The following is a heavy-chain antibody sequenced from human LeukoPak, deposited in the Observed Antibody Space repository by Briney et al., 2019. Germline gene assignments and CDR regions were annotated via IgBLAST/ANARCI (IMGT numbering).Heavy chain of an antibody. D-gene: IGHD6-13*01. CDR1: GFTFSSYS. CDR3: AREAAAGHEMDV. V-gene: IGHV3-21*01. Sequence: GGSLRLSCAASGFTFSSYSMNWFRQAPGKGLDWVSSISSSSSCIYYADSVKGRFTISRDNAKNSLYLQMNSLRAEDTAVYYCAREAAAGHEMDVWGKGTTVTVSS. J-gene: IGHJ6*04. CDR2: ISSSSSCI.